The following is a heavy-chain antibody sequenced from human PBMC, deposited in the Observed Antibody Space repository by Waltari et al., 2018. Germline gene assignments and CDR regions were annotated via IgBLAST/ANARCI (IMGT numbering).Heavy chain of an antibody. CDR2: INHSGST. CDR1: GGSFSGYY. J-gene: IGHJ6*02. Sequence: QVQLQQWGAGLLKPSETLSLTCAVYGGSFSGYYWSGIRQPPGKGRAWIGEINHSGSTNYNPSLKSRVTISVDTSKNQFSLKLSSVTAADTAVYYCARAGYDFWSGYYTTYYYYGMDVWGQGTTVTVSS. CDR3: ARAGYDFWSGYYTTYYYYGMDV. D-gene: IGHD3-3*01. V-gene: IGHV4-34*01.